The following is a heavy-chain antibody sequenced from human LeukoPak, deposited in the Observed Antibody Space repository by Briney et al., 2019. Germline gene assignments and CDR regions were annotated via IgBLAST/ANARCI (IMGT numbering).Heavy chain of an antibody. D-gene: IGHD3-22*01. CDR3: ARDRNIYYDSSGYYFDY. CDR2: INPNSGGT. J-gene: IGHJ4*02. Sequence: GASVKVSCKASGYTFTGYYMHWVRQAPGQGLEWMGWINPNSGGTNYAQKFQGRVTMTRDTSISTAYMELSRLRSDDTAVYYCARDRNIYYDSSGYYFDYWGQGTLVTVSS. V-gene: IGHV1-2*02. CDR1: GYTFTGYY.